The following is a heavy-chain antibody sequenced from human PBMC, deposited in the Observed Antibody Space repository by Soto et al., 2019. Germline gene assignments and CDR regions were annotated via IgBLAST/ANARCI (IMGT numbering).Heavy chain of an antibody. CDR2: ISGSGIST. CDR1: GFTFRSYA. J-gene: IGHJ2*01. Sequence: DVQLLESGGGLVQPGGSLRLSCAASGFTFRSYAMSWVRQAPGKGLEWVSGISGSGISTHYADAVKGRFTVSRDTSKNTRYLQMNSLRAEDTAVYNCAKEPVGPDWYFDLWGRGTLVSVSS. V-gene: IGHV3-23*01. CDR3: AKEPVGPDWYFDL.